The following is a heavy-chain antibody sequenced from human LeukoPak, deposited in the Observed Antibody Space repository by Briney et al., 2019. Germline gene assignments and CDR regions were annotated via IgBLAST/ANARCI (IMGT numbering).Heavy chain of an antibody. V-gene: IGHV3-74*01. Sequence: GGSLRLSCAASGYPFSNYWMHWVRQAPGKGLVWVSRVNSDGSTTNYAGSAKGRFTISRDNAENTLYMRMNSMRPEDTAVYYCARGYYSSSRFDSWGQGTLVTVSS. J-gene: IGHJ4*02. D-gene: IGHD6-13*01. CDR1: GYPFSNYW. CDR2: VNSDGSTT. CDR3: ARGYYSSSRFDS.